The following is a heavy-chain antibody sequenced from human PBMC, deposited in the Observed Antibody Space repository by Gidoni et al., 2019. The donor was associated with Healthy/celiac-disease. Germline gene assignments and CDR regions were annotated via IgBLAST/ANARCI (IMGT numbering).Heavy chain of an antibody. CDR1: GFTFSSYG. CDR3: AKVDYGDYPPPNY. CDR2: ISYDGSNK. Sequence: QVQLVESGGGVVQPGRSLRLSCAASGFTFSSYGMHWVRQAPGKGLEWVAVISYDGSNKYYADSVKGRFTISRDNSKNTLYLQMNSLRAEDTAVYYCAKVDYGDYPPPNYWGQGTLVTVSS. V-gene: IGHV3-30*18. J-gene: IGHJ4*02. D-gene: IGHD4-17*01.